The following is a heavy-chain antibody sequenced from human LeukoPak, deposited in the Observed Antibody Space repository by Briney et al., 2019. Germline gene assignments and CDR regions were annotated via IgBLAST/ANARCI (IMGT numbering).Heavy chain of an antibody. CDR1: GGTFSSYA. CDR3: AADLSNPRMGASYFDS. J-gene: IGHJ4*02. D-gene: IGHD3-16*01. V-gene: IGHV1-69*13. Sequence: SVKVSCKASGGTFSSYAISWVRQAPGQGLEWMGGIIPIFGTANYAQKFQGRVTITADESTSTAYMELSSLRSEDTAVYYCAADLSNPRMGASYFDSWGQGTLVTVSS. CDR2: IIPIFGTA.